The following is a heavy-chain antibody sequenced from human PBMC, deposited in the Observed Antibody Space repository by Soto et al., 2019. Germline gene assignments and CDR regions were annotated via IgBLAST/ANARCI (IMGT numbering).Heavy chain of an antibody. V-gene: IGHV1-3*01. J-gene: IGHJ3*02. D-gene: IGHD2-2*01. Sequence: QVQLVQSGAEVKKPGASVKVSCKASGYSFTSYVMHWVRQAPGQSLEWMGWISAGNGDTKYSQKFQGRLTVTRDTSATTAYMELSSLRSEDTAVYDCARRIEVVPAAMYAFDIWGQGTMVTVSS. CDR2: ISAGNGDT. CDR3: ARRIEVVPAAMYAFDI. CDR1: GYSFTSYV.